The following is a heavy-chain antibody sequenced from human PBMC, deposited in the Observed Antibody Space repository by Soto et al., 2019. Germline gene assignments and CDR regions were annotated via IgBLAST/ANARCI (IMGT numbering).Heavy chain of an antibody. Sequence: QVPLVQSGAEVKKPGASVKVSCKASGYTFTSYAMHWVRQAPGQRLEWMGWINAGNGNTKYSQKFQGRVTSTRDTSAIKADVERSSLKSEDTTVYYCARSPAIVNSYGLGIDCWGQGTLVTVSS. J-gene: IGHJ4*02. V-gene: IGHV1-3*01. CDR1: GYTFTSYA. CDR3: ARSPAIVNSYGLGIDC. D-gene: IGHD5-18*01. CDR2: INAGNGNT.